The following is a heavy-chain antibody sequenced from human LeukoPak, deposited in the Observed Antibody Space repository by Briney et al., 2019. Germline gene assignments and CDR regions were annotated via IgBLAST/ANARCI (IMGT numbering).Heavy chain of an antibody. J-gene: IGHJ4*02. V-gene: IGHV4-59*01. CDR2: IYYSGST. D-gene: IGHD3-22*01. CDR1: GGSISSYY. Sequence: SETLSLTCTVSGGSISSYYWSWIRQPPGKGLEWIGYIYYSGSTNYDPSLKSRVTISVDTSKNQFSLKLSSVTAADTAVYYCARWGVDYYDSSGYHYWGQGTLVTVSS. CDR3: ARWGVDYYDSSGYHY.